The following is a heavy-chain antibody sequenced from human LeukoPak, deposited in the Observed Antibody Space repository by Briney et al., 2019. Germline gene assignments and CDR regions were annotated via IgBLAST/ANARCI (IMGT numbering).Heavy chain of an antibody. J-gene: IGHJ5*02. CDR2: INPSGGST. CDR1: GYTFTSYY. D-gene: IGHD6-6*01. V-gene: IGHV1-46*01. Sequence: ASVKVSCKAPGYTFTSYYMHWVRQAPGQGLEWMGIINPSGGSTSYAQKFQGRVTMTRDMSTSTVYMELSSLRSEDTAVYYCARAAIAGSIPSNWFDPWGQGTLVTVSS. CDR3: ARAAIAGSIPSNWFDP.